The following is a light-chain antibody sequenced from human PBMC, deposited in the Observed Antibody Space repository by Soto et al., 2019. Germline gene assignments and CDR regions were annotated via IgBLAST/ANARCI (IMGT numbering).Light chain of an antibody. J-gene: IGLJ2*01. CDR2: GVT. CDR3: SSYTSVTIVV. Sequence: QSALTQPASVSGSPGQSITISCTGTNSDIGGYNYVSWYRHHPGEAPKLMIYGVTNRPSGVSTSFSGSKSGNTASLTISGLQDEDEADYYCSSYTSVTIVVFGGGTKLTVL. CDR1: NSDIGGYNY. V-gene: IGLV2-14*01.